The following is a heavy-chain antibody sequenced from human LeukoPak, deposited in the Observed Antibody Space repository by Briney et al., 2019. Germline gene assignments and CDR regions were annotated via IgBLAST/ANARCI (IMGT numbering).Heavy chain of an antibody. CDR3: AKVRFLEWLPGGYFQH. Sequence: GGSLRLSCATSGFSFGSYGMHWARQVPGKGLEWVSFIRYDGSNKYYSDSVKGRFTVSRDNSRDTLYLQMNSLRAEDTAVYYCAKVRFLEWLPGGYFQHWGQGTLVTVSS. CDR2: IRYDGSNK. D-gene: IGHD3-3*01. V-gene: IGHV3-30*02. CDR1: GFSFGSYG. J-gene: IGHJ1*01.